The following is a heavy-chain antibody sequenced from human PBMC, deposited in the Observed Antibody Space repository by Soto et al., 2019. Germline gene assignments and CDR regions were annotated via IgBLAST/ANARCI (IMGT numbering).Heavy chain of an antibody. V-gene: IGHV4-39*01. CDR2: IYYSGST. CDR1: GGSIISRGYY. J-gene: IGHJ5*02. Sequence: QLQLQESRPGLVKPSETLSITCTVSGGSIISRGYYWGWIRQPPGEGLEWIGTIYYSGSTYYNPSLKSRGTMSMDRSNNQFSLELSSVTAADTAVYYCATSYWFGPWGQGTLVTVSS. CDR3: ATSYWFGP. D-gene: IGHD2-2*01.